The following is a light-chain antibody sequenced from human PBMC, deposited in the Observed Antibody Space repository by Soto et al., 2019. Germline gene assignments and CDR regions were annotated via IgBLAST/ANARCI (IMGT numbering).Light chain of an antibody. CDR1: QSVRSER. CDR3: QEYDGAPPIT. V-gene: IGKV3-20*01. CDR2: DAS. J-gene: IGKJ5*01. Sequence: EIVLTQSPDALSLSPGERATLSCRASQSVRSERLAWYQQKRGQAPXLXXFDASSRASGTPERFSGSGSGTDFTLTISRLEPEDFAVYYCQEYDGAPPITFGLGTRLEIK.